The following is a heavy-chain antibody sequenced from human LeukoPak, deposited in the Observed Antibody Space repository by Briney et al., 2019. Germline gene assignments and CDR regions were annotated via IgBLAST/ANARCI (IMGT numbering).Heavy chain of an antibody. CDR1: GFAFSSYA. V-gene: IGHV3-47*01. CDR3: ARIQAYYGSGSYSPRYYYMDV. J-gene: IGHJ6*03. CDR2: IGTGGDT. D-gene: IGHD3-10*01. Sequence: GSLRLSCAASGFAFSSYALHWVRRAPGKGLEWVSAIGTGGDTYYADSVMGRFTISRDNSENTLYLQMGSLRAEDMAVYYCARIQAYYGSGSYSPRYYYMDVWGKGTTVTISS.